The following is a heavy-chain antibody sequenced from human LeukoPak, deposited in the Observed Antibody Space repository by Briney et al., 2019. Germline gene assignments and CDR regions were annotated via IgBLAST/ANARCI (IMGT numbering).Heavy chain of an antibody. CDR2: ISGSGGST. CDR1: GFTFSSYA. D-gene: IGHD6-13*01. J-gene: IGHJ4*02. Sequence: QSGGSLRLSCAASGFTFSSYAMSWVRQAPGKGLEWVSAISGSGGSTYYADSVKGRFTISRDNSKNTLYLQMNSLRAEDTAVYYCAKDIYSSSRTPRYYLDYWGQGTLVTVSS. V-gene: IGHV3-23*01. CDR3: AKDIYSSSRTPRYYLDY.